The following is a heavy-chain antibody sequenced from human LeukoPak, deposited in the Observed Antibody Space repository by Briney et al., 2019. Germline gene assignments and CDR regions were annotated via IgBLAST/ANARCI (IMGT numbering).Heavy chain of an antibody. V-gene: IGHV3-72*01. J-gene: IGHJ4*02. D-gene: IGHD3-9*01. CDR1: GFTFSDHY. Sequence: GGSLRLSCAVSGFTFSDHYMDWVRQAPGKGLEWVGRSRNRAKSYTTDYAASVKGRFTISRDDSKSTLYLQMNSLRAEDTAVYYCAKDFSSRLYYDILTGSPREAPFDYWGQGTLSPSPQ. CDR3: AKDFSSRLYYDILTGSPREAPFDY. CDR2: SRNRAKSYTT.